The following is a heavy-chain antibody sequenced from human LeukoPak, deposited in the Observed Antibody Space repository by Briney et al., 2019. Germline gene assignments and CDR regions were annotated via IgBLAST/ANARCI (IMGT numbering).Heavy chain of an antibody. V-gene: IGHV1-2*02. D-gene: IGHD2-21*01. Sequence: ASVKVSCKASGYTFTGYYMHWVRRAPGQGLEWMGWINPNSGGTNYAQKFQGRVTMTRDTSISTAYMELSRLRSDDTAVYYCASRWGFDETGDYWGQGTLVTVSS. CDR1: GYTFTGYY. CDR2: INPNSGGT. CDR3: ASRWGFDETGDY. J-gene: IGHJ4*02.